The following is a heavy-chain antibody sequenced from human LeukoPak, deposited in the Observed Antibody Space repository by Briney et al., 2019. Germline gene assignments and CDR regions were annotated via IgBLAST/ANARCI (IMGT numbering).Heavy chain of an antibody. CDR1: GLTFNTYW. V-gene: IGHV3-7*05. CDR3: TTFYTRLTDY. J-gene: IGHJ4*02. CDR2: INQDGGEK. D-gene: IGHD3-16*01. Sequence: GGSLRLSCAASGLTFNTYWISWVRQAPGKGLEWLATINQDGGEKYYVDSVKGRFTISRDNAKNSLFLQLNSLRAEDTAVYYCTTFYTRLTDYWGQGTLVTVSS.